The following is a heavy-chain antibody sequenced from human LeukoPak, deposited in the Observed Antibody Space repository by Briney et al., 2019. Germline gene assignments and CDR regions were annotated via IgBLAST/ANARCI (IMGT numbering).Heavy chain of an antibody. D-gene: IGHD3-10*01. Sequence: ASVTVSCKASGYTFSTYGITWVRQAPGQGLEWMGWVSAYNGNTNYAQKFRGRVTMTTDTSTSTAYMDLRSLRSDDTAVYYCARDSSHYGSGSYYNAYYFDYWGQGTLVTVSS. V-gene: IGHV1-18*01. CDR1: GYTFSTYG. J-gene: IGHJ4*02. CDR3: ARDSSHYGSGSYYNAYYFDY. CDR2: VSAYNGNT.